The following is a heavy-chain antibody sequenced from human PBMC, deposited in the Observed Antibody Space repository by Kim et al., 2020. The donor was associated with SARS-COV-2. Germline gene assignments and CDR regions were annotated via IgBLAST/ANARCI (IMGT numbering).Heavy chain of an antibody. Sequence: VKGRFTITRDNYKNTLYLRMSSLRAEDTAVYYCAKDGRIQLWMYYYGMDVWGQGTTVTVSS. V-gene: IGHV3-23*01. D-gene: IGHD5-18*01. J-gene: IGHJ6*02. CDR3: AKDGRIQLWMYYYGMDV.